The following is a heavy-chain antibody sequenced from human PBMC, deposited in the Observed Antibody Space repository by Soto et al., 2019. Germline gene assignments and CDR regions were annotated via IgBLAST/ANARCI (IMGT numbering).Heavy chain of an antibody. D-gene: IGHD3-16*02. V-gene: IGHV4-59*01. CDR2: IHYSGST. Sequence: SETLSLTCTVSGGSINDYNWSWIRQPPGKGLEWIGYIHYSGSTNYNPSLKSRVTISVDTSKNQFSLKLSSVTAADTAVYYCARVGFDYDYVWGSYRYTFLFDYWGQGTLVTVSS. CDR1: GGSINDYN. CDR3: ARVGFDYDYVWGSYRYTFLFDY. J-gene: IGHJ4*02.